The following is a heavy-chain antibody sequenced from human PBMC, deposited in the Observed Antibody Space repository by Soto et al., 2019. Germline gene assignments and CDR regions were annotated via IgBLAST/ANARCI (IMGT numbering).Heavy chain of an antibody. D-gene: IGHD1-26*01. CDR3: ARDLVGIVGATTYFDY. J-gene: IGHJ4*02. V-gene: IGHV3-21*01. CDR1: GFTFSSYS. Sequence: GGSLRLSCAASGFTFSSYSMNWVRQAPGKGLEWVSSISSGSSYIYYADSVKGRFTISRDNAKNSLYLQMNSLRAEDTAVYYSARDLVGIVGATTYFDYWGQGTLVTVSS. CDR2: ISSGSSYI.